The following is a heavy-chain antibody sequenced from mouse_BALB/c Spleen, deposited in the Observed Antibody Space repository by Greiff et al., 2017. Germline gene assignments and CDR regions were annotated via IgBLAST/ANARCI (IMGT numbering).Heavy chain of an antibody. Sequence: EVQLQESGGGLVQPGGSMKLSCVASGFTFRNYWMNWVRQSPEKGLEWVAEIRLKSNNYATHYAESVKGRFTISRDDSKSSVYLQMNNLRAEDTGIYYCTVPYRYDAMDYWGQGTSVTVSS. J-gene: IGHJ4*01. CDR2: IRLKSNNYAT. CDR1: GFTFRNYW. CDR3: TVPYRYDAMDY. D-gene: IGHD2-14*01. V-gene: IGHV6-6*02.